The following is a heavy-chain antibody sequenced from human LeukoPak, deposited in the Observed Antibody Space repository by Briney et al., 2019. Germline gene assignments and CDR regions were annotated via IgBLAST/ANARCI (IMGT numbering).Heavy chain of an antibody. CDR3: VKDRGSGSYSPLHFDS. CDR1: GFTFSSFA. Sequence: GGSLRLSCSASGFTFSSFAMHWVRQAPGKGLEYVSCIIINGGSTYYADSVKGRFTISRDNSKNTMHLQISGLRADDTAVYYCVKDRGSGSYSPLHFDSWGQGTLVTVSS. D-gene: IGHD3-10*01. V-gene: IGHV3-64D*06. J-gene: IGHJ4*02. CDR2: IIINGGST.